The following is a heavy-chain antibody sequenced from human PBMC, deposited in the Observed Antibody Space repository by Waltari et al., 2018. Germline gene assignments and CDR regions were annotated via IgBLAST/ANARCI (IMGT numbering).Heavy chain of an antibody. V-gene: IGHV3-48*02. CDR3: ARGYRKAFDI. D-gene: IGHD5-12*01. J-gene: IGHJ3*02. CDR2: IYSTGSTI. CDR1: GFTFSDFS. Sequence: EVQLVESGGGLVQPGGSLRLSGAASGFTFSDFSMIRVRQAPGKWLEWLSSIYSTGSTIYYADSVKGRFTISRANAQNSLYLQMNSLRDDDTAVYYCARGYRKAFDIWGQWTMVTVSS.